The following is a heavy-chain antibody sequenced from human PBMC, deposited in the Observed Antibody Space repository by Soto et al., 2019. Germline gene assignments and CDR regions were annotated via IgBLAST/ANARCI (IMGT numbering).Heavy chain of an antibody. CDR3: ARNQLLNYDVFNY. CDR2: IYYSVST. D-gene: IGHD3-10*01. CDR1: GGSISSGCYS. V-gene: IGHV4-61*01. Sequence: SETLSLTCAVSGGSISSGCYSWSWIRQPPGKGLECIGYIYYSVSTNYNPSLKSRVAMSLDTSKNQFSLRLTSVTAADTAIYFCARNQLLNYDVFNYWGQGTMVTVSS. J-gene: IGHJ3*01.